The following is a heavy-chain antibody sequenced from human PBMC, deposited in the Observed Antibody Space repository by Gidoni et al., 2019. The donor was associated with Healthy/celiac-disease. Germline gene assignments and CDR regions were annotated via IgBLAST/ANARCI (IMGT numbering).Heavy chain of an antibody. CDR3: ASGSYDGIDY. Sequence: QVQLQQWGAGLLKPSETLSLTCAVYGGSFSGYYWSWIRQPPGKGLEWIGEINHSGSTNYNPSLKSRVTISVDTSKNQFSLKLSSVTAADTAVYYCASGSYDGIDYWGQGTLVTVSS. CDR2: INHSGST. V-gene: IGHV4-34*01. CDR1: GGSFSGYY. D-gene: IGHD1-26*01. J-gene: IGHJ4*02.